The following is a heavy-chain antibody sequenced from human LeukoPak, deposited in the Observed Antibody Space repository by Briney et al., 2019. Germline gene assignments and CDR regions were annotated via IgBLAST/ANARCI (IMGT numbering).Heavy chain of an antibody. D-gene: IGHD6-13*01. V-gene: IGHV1-69*13. J-gene: IGHJ4*02. CDR3: SHSRAAAVFDY. CDR2: IIPILGTA. CDR1: GGTFSSYA. Sequence: SVKVSCKASGGTFSSYAISWVRQAPGQGLEWMGGIIPILGTANYAQKFQGRVTITADESTSTAYMELSSLRSEDTAVYYCSHSRAAAVFDYWGQGTLVTVSS.